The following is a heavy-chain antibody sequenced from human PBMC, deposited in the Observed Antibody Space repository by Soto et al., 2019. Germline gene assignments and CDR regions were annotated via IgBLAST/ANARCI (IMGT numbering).Heavy chain of an antibody. CDR3: ATDTSIVIIGPHEY. Sequence: PVGSLRLSCAASVFTFSSYAMHCVRHSPGKGLEWVAVMSYDGSNKYYADSVKGRLTISRDNSKNTLYLQMNSLRAEDTAVYYCATDTSIVIIGPHEYWGQGTLVTVS. CDR2: MSYDGSNK. CDR1: VFTFSSYA. J-gene: IGHJ4*02. D-gene: IGHD3-22*01. V-gene: IGHV3-30*03.